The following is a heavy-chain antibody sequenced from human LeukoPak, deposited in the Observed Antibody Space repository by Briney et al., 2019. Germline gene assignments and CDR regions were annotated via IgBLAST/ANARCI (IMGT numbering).Heavy chain of an antibody. D-gene: IGHD3-22*01. CDR2: INHSGST. J-gene: IGHJ4*02. CDR1: GGSFSAYY. V-gene: IGHV4-34*01. CDR3: ARVGYYDSSGYYYRLDY. Sequence: SETLSLTCAVYGGSFSAYYWSWVRQPPGKGLEWIGEINHSGSTNYNPSLKSRVTISVDTSKNQISLKLSSVTAADTAVYYCARVGYYDSSGYYYRLDYWGQGTLVTVSS.